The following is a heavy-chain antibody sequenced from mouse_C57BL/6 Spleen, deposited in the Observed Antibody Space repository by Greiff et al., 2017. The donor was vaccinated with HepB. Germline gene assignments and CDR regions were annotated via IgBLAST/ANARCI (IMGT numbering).Heavy chain of an antibody. Sequence: QVQLQQPGTELVKPGASVKLSCKASGYTFTSYWMHWVKQRPGQGLEWIGNINPSDGGTNYTEKFKSKATLTVDKSSSTADMQLSSLTSEDSAVYYCAREPGYYVLYAMDYWGQGTSVTVSS. CDR2: INPSDGGT. J-gene: IGHJ4*01. CDR3: AREPGYYVLYAMDY. D-gene: IGHD2-3*01. CDR1: GYTFTSYW. V-gene: IGHV1-53*01.